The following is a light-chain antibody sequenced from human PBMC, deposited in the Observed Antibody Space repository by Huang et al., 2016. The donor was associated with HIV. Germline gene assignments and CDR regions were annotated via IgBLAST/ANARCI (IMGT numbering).Light chain of an antibody. J-gene: IGKJ2*01. CDR3: QQYDNWPPYT. CDR1: QSVGSK. Sequence: IVMTQSPAILSVSPGERATLSCRASQSVGSKLAWYQHKPGQAPRLLIFRASTRATGIPDRFSGSGSGTEFTLTIRSLQPEDFAVYYCQQYDNWPPYTFGQGTKLEIK. V-gene: IGKV3-15*01. CDR2: RAS.